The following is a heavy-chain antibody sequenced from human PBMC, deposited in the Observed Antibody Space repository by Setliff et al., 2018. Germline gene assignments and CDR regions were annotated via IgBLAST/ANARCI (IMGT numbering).Heavy chain of an antibody. CDR3: ARGVSSDIVVVPDAMRRGWFDP. CDR2: IYISGKI. D-gene: IGHD2-2*01. V-gene: IGHV4-61*02. Sequence: SETLSLTCTVSGGSISSGSYYWSWIRQPAGKGLEWIGRIYISGKINYNPSLKTRVTTSMDTSTNQFSLKQTSLTAADTAVYYCARGVSSDIVVVPDAMRRGWFDPWGQGTLVTVSS. J-gene: IGHJ5*02. CDR1: GGSISSGSYY.